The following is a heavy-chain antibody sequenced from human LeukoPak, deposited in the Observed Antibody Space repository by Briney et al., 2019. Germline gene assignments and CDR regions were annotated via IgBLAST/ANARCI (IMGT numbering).Heavy chain of an antibody. CDR1: GYTFTSYD. D-gene: IGHD1-26*01. Sequence: ASVKVSCKASGYTFTSYDINWVRQATGQGLEWMGWMNPNSGNPGYAQKFQGRVTITADKSTSTAYMELSSLRSEDTAVYYCARGWDSYNWFDPWGQGTLVTVSS. CDR3: ARGWDSYNWFDP. CDR2: MNPNSGNP. V-gene: IGHV1-8*01. J-gene: IGHJ5*02.